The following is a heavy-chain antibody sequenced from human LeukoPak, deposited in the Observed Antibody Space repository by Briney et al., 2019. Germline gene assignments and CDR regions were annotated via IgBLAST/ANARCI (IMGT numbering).Heavy chain of an antibody. J-gene: IGHJ3*02. CDR1: GFTFSSYS. V-gene: IGHV3-21*01. D-gene: IGHD3-22*01. Sequence: GGSLRLSCAASGFTFSSYSMNWVRQAPGKGLEWVSSISSSSSYIYYADSVKGRFTISRDNAKNSLYLQMNSLRAEDTAVYYCARKAEITMIVVATGDAFDIWGQRTMVTVSS. CDR2: ISSSSSYI. CDR3: ARKAEITMIVVATGDAFDI.